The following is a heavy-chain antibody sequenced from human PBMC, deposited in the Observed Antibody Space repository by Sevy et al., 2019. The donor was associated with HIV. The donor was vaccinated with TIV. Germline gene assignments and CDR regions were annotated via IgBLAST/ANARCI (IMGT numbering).Heavy chain of an antibody. Sequence: SETLSLTCTVSGGSFSTSYYWGWVRQPPGKGPEWIGCIHYSGSTYYNPSLKSRVSISVDTSKNSFSLKLSSVTAADTAVYYCANMGRGYYFYFELWGQGTLVTVSP. CDR1: GGSFSTSYY. V-gene: IGHV4-39*02. J-gene: IGHJ4*02. CDR3: ANMGRGYYFYFEL. D-gene: IGHD3-3*01. CDR2: IHYSGST.